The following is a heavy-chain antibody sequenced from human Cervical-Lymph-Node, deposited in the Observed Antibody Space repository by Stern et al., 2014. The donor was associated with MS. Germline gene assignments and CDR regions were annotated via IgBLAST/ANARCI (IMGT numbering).Heavy chain of an antibody. Sequence: QVQLVQSGPEVKKPGSSVTVSCKASGGRFKTYAITWVRHAPGQGHAWMGGTIPMFASSNIAQSFQGRVTITADESTNTAYMEMRSLRTEDTAVYCCARDRNGEGVMAYWGQGTLVTVSS. D-gene: IGHD3-16*01. CDR3: ARDRNGEGVMAY. V-gene: IGHV1-69*01. J-gene: IGHJ4*02. CDR1: GGRFKTYA. CDR2: TIPMFASS.